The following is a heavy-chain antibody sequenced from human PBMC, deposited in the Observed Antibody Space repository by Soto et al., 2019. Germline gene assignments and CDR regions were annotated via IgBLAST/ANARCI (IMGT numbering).Heavy chain of an antibody. D-gene: IGHD6-13*01. V-gene: IGHV5-10-1*01. CDR3: ARHLNGAGTDYYYGMDV. Sequence: GESLKISCKGSGYSFTSYWISWGRQMPGKGLEWMGRIDPSDSYTNHSPSFQGHVTISADKSISTAYLQWSSLKASDTAMYYCARHLNGAGTDYYYGMDVWGQGTTVTV. CDR1: GYSFTSYW. J-gene: IGHJ6*02. CDR2: IDPSDSYT.